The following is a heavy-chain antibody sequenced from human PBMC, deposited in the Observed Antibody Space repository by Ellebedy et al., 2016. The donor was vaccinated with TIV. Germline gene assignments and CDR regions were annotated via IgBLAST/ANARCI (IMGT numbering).Heavy chain of an antibody. CDR1: GGSFSRYY. CDR3: ARDQPLIRLDS. CDR2: INHSGRT. D-gene: IGHD2-2*01. Sequence: MPSETLSLTCAVYGGSFSRYYWSWIRQTPGKGLEWIGEINHSGRTNYNPSLKSRVTMSVDMSKKQFSLNLKSVTAADTAMYYCARDQPLIRLDSWGQGTLVAVS. V-gene: IGHV4-34*01. J-gene: IGHJ4*02.